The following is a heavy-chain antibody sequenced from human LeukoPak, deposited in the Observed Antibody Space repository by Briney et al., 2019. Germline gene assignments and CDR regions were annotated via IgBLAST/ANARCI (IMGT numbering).Heavy chain of an antibody. CDR2: MNSDGTTT. V-gene: IGHV3-74*01. J-gene: IGHJ4*02. CDR1: GFTFSDHW. Sequence: AGGSLRLSCAASGFTFSDHWMLWVRQVPGKGLLWVARMNSDGTTTNYADSVKGRFTISRDNAENTLFLQMNSLGADDTAVYYCARAGWYRFDYWGQGTLVTVSS. D-gene: IGHD6-19*01. CDR3: ARAGWYRFDY.